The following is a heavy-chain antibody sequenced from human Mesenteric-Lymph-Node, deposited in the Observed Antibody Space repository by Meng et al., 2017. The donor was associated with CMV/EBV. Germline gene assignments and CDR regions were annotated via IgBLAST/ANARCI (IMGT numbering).Heavy chain of an antibody. CDR3: ARGALDMVPVVIGLDS. CDR2: ISGSGSST. D-gene: IGHD2-2*01. V-gene: IGHV3-23*01. Sequence: GESLKISCAASGFTFSSYAMSWVRQAPGKGLEWVSAISGSGSSTYYADSVKGRFTISRDNSKNTLYLQMNSLRAEDTAVYYCARGALDMVPVVIGLDSWGQGTLVTVSS. CDR1: GFTFSSYA. J-gene: IGHJ5*01.